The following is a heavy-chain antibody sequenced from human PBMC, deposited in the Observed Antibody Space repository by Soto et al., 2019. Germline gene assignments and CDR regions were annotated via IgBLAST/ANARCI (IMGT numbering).Heavy chain of an antibody. CDR3: ATGYSGYGQTLF. J-gene: IGHJ4*02. CDR2: INPNSGGT. Sequence: GASVKVSCKASGYTFTGYYMHWVRQAPGQGLEWMGWINPNSGGTNYAQTFQGRVTMTRDTSISTAYMELSRLRSDDTAVYYCATGYSGYGQTLFWGQGTLVTVSS. CDR1: GYTFTGYY. D-gene: IGHD5-12*01. V-gene: IGHV1-2*02.